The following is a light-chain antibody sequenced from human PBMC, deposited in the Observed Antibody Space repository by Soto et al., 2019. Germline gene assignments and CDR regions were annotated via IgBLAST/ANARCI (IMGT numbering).Light chain of an antibody. CDR2: EVS. CDR3: ASYTGSDTMV. Sequence: QSALTQPPSASGSPGQSVTISCTGTSSDVGGYNYVSWYQQHPGKAPKLMIYEVSKRPSGVPDRLSGSKSGNTASLTVSGLKVEDEADSYCASYTGSDTMVFGGGTKLTVL. J-gene: IGLJ2*01. V-gene: IGLV2-8*01. CDR1: SSDVGGYNY.